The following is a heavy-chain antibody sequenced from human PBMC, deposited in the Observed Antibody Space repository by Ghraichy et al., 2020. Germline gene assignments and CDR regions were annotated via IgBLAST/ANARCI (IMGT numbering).Heavy chain of an antibody. D-gene: IGHD3-22*01. CDR3: AKDSAPLVSDSYYYSHYYYGMDV. V-gene: IGHV3-30*04. J-gene: IGHJ6*02. Sequence: GESLNISCAASGFTFTNFAMHWVRQAPGKGLEWVAGISFDKSNEYYADTVKGRLTISRDNSKNTVYLQINSPRAEDTAVYYCAKDSAPLVSDSYYYSHYYYGMDVWGQGTTVTVSS. CDR2: ISFDKSNE. CDR1: GFTFTNFA.